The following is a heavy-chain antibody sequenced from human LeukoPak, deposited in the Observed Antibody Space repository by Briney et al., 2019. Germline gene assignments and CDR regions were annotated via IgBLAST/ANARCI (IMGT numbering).Heavy chain of an antibody. D-gene: IGHD5-24*01. V-gene: IGHV4-39*07. CDR3: ARVEVATIIFDAPFDY. Sequence: SETLSLTCTVSGGSISSSSYYWGWIRQPPGKGLEWIGSIYYSGSTYYNPSLKSRVTISVDTSKNQLSLKMSSVTAADTAVYYCARVEVATIIFDAPFDYWGQGTLVTVSS. CDR2: IYYSGST. CDR1: GGSISSSSYY. J-gene: IGHJ4*02.